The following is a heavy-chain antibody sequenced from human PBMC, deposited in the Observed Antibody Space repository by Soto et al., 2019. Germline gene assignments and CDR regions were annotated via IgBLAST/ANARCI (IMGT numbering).Heavy chain of an antibody. Sequence: GGSLRLSCAASGFTFSSYAMSWVRQAPGKGLEWVSAISGSGGSTYYADSVKGRFTISRDNSKNTLYLQMNSLRAEDTAVYHCSSGSGSYYKVHPGFEYWGQGTLVTVSS. CDR1: GFTFSSYA. CDR2: ISGSGGST. CDR3: SSGSGSYYKVHPGFEY. J-gene: IGHJ4*02. V-gene: IGHV3-23*01. D-gene: IGHD3-10*01.